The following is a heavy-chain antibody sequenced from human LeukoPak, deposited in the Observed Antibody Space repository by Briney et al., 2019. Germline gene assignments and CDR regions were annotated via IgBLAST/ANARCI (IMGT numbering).Heavy chain of an antibody. CDR1: GFTFSIYA. CDR3: AKDPNGDYVGAFDF. V-gene: IGHV3-23*01. D-gene: IGHD4-23*01. Sequence: GGSLRLSCAASGFTFSIYAMHWVRQAPGKGLEWVSTITATTSSTSYADSVKGRFTISRDNSKRTLYLQMNSLRAEDTAMYYCAKDPNGDYVGAFDFWGQGTLVSVSS. CDR2: ITATTSST. J-gene: IGHJ3*01.